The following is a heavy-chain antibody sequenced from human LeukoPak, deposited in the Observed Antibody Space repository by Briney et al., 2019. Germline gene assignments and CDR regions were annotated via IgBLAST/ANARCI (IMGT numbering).Heavy chain of an antibody. CDR3: TRARGGSGRQGFVFGP. Sequence: GGSLRLSCTASGFTFGDYAMSWVRQAPGKGLERVGFIRSKAYGGTTEYAASVKGRFTISRDDSKSIAYLQMNSLKTEDTAVYYCTRARGGSGRQGFVFGPWGQGTLVTVSS. J-gene: IGHJ5*02. CDR2: IRSKAYGGTT. D-gene: IGHD2-15*01. CDR1: GFTFGDYA. V-gene: IGHV3-49*04.